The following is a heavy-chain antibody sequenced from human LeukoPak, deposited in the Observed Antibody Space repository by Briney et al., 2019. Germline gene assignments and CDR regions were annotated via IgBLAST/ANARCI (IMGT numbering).Heavy chain of an antibody. D-gene: IGHD3-16*02. CDR3: ASPAVWGELSLRY. V-gene: IGHV3-7*05. Sequence: GGSLRLSCAASGFTFTTYWMSWVRQAPGKGLEWVANISQDGIEKYYVASVKGRFTISRDNSKNTVYLQMNSLRAEDTAVYYCASPAVWGELSLRYWGQGTLVTVSS. J-gene: IGHJ4*02. CDR1: GFTFTTYW. CDR2: ISQDGIEK.